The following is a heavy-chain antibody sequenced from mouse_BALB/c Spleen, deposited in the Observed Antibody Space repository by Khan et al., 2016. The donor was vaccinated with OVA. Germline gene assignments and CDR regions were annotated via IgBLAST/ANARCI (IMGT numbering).Heavy chain of an antibody. D-gene: IGHD2-1*01. CDR3: TNGNYGWFAY. CDR2: ISSAATYT. CDR1: GFTFSSFF. J-gene: IGHJ3*01. V-gene: IGHV5-6-4*01. Sequence: EVELVESGGGLVEPGGSLKLSCAASGFTFSSFFMSWVRQTPEKRLEWVATISSAATYTYYPDSIKGRFTISRDNAKNTLYLHMNSLMSDDTAIYYCTNGNYGWFAYWGLGTLVTVST.